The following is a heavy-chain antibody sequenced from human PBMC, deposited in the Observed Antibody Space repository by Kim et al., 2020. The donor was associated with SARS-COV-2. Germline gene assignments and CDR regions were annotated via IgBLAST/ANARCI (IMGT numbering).Heavy chain of an antibody. Sequence: GGSLRLSCAASGFTFSSYWMSWVRQAPGKGLEWVANIKQDGSEKYYVDSVKGRFTISRDNAKNSLYLQMNSLRAEDTAVYYCARAVAGTSLMIDYWGQGTLVTVSS. CDR2: IKQDGSEK. CDR3: ARAVAGTSLMIDY. V-gene: IGHV3-7*03. D-gene: IGHD6-19*01. J-gene: IGHJ4*02. CDR1: GFTFSSYW.